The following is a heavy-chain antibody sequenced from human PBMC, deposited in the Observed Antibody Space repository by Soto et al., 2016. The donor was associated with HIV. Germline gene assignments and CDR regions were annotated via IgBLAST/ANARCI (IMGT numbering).Heavy chain of an antibody. CDR3: AREEDAFDI. CDR1: GYTFTDYY. V-gene: IGHV1-2*02. Sequence: QVQLVQSGAEVKKPGASVKVSCKASGYTFTDYYIHWVRQAPGQGLEWMGWIIPNSGATNYAQNFQGRVTMTRDTSITTAYMELSRLRSDDTAVYYCAREEDAFDIWGQGTMVTVSS. CDR2: IIPNSGAT. J-gene: IGHJ3*02.